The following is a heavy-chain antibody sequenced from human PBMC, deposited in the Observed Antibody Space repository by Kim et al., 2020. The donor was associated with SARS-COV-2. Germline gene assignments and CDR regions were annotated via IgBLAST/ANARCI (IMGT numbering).Heavy chain of an antibody. CDR2: ISSSSSYI. J-gene: IGHJ6*02. V-gene: IGHV3-21*01. D-gene: IGHD3-10*01. Sequence: GGSLRLSCAASGFTFSSYSMNWVRQAPGKGLEWVSSISSSSSYIYYADSVKGRFTISRDNAKNSLYLQMNSLRAEDTAVYYCARVGSPSGSYYYYGMDVWGQGTTVTVSS. CDR3: ARVGSPSGSYYYYGMDV. CDR1: GFTFSSYS.